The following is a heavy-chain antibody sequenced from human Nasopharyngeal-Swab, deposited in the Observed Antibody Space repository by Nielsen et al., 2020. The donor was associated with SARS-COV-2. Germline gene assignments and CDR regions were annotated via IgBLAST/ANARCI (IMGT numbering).Heavy chain of an antibody. CDR3: ARGYCSSGSCYAKHYGMDV. Sequence: GESLKISCVDSGFRDYSMSWVRQPPGKGLEWVSSISSSSSDIYYADSVKGRFTISRDSAKNSLYLQMNNLRAEDTAVYYCARGYCSSGSCYAKHYGMDVWGQGNTVTVSS. V-gene: IGHV3-21*01. CDR2: ISSSSSDI. D-gene: IGHD2-15*01. CDR1: GFRDYS. J-gene: IGHJ6*02.